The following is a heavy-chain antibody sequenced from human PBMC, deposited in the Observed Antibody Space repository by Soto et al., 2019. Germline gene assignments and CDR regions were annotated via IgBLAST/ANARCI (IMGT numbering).Heavy chain of an antibody. J-gene: IGHJ5*02. D-gene: IGHD6-13*01. V-gene: IGHV3-48*01. CDR3: AREYSSWGYNWFDP. CDR1: GFPFSGYS. CDR2: ISSSSSTI. Sequence: PGGSLRLSCPASGFPFSGYSMNCVRQAPGKGLEWVSYISSSSSTIYYADSVKGRFTISRDNAKNSLYLQMNSLRAEDTAVYYCAREYSSWGYNWFDPWGQGTLVTVSS.